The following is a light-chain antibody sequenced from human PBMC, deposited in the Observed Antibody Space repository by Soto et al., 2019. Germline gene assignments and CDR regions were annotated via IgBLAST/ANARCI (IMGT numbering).Light chain of an antibody. CDR2: EDS. Sequence: QSALTQPASVSGSPGQSITISCTGISSDIGNYNLVSWYQQHPGKAPKLMIHEDSKRPSGVSNRFSGSKSGNTASLTISGLRSEDEADYYCCSYAGSYTWVFGGGTKLTVL. J-gene: IGLJ3*02. CDR1: SSDIGNYNL. CDR3: CSYAGSYTWV. V-gene: IGLV2-23*01.